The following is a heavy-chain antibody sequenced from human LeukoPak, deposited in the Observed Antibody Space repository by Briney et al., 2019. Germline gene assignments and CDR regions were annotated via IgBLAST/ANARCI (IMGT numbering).Heavy chain of an antibody. CDR3: AKYSRYSGYEPPYDY. Sequence: PGGSLRLSCAASGFTFSSYAMSWVRQAPGKGLEWVSAISGSGGSTYYADSVKGRFTISRDNSKNTLYLQMNSLRAEDTAVYYCAKYSRYSGYEPPYDYWGQGTLVTVSS. V-gene: IGHV3-23*01. CDR2: ISGSGGST. D-gene: IGHD5-12*01. CDR1: GFTFSSYA. J-gene: IGHJ4*02.